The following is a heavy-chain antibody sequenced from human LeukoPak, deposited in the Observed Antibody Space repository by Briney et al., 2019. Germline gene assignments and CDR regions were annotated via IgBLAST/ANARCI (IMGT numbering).Heavy chain of an antibody. D-gene: IGHD3-22*01. CDR2: TYCSRIT. J-gene: IGHJ1*01. CDR3: ASSPFYYYETTGYYLHFRR. Sequence: SETLSLTCTVSGDSIRSYYWSWIRQPPGKGLEWIGFTYCSRITNYNPSLKSRVTISLDTSKNQFSLKLNSVTAADTAVYYCASSPFYYYETTGYYLHFRRWGQGTLVTVSA. V-gene: IGHV4-59*01. CDR1: GDSIRSYY.